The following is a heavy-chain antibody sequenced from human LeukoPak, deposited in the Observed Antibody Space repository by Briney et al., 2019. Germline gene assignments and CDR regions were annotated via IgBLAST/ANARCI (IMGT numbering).Heavy chain of an antibody. J-gene: IGHJ6*03. CDR1: GYTFTSYG. Sequence: GASVKVSCKAYGYTFTSYGISWVRQAPGQGLEWMGWISAYNGNTNYAQKLQGRVTMTTDTSTSTAYMELRSLRSDDTAVYYCARDPDYSKYYYYYMDVWGKGTTVTVSS. D-gene: IGHD4-11*01. V-gene: IGHV1-18*01. CDR2: ISAYNGNT. CDR3: ARDPDYSKYYYYYMDV.